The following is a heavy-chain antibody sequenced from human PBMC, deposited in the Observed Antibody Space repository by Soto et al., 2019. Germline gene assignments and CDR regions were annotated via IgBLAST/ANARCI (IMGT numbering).Heavy chain of an antibody. V-gene: IGHV1-18*01. D-gene: IGHD2-15*01. CDR2: INTYNGNS. Sequence: QVQLVQSAAEVKKPGASVKVSCKVYGYTLTNYAISWVRQAPGQGPEWMGWINTYNGNSNYAQKFQGRVTMTTDTSTNTAYMELRSLTSDDTAVYYCARDCTGGSCFCIYWGQGTLVTVSS. J-gene: IGHJ4*02. CDR3: ARDCTGGSCFCIY. CDR1: GYTLTNYA.